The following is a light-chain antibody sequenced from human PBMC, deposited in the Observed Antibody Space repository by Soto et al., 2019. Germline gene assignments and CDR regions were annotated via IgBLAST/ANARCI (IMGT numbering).Light chain of an antibody. CDR1: QSVGSY. CDR2: DAS. V-gene: IGKV3-11*01. J-gene: IGKJ2*01. CDR3: QQRSNLLYT. Sequence: EIVLTQSPATLSLSPGERATLSCRASQSVGSYLAWYQQKPGQAPRLLIYDASNRATGIPARFSGSGSGTDFTLTISSLEPEDFAVYYCQQRSNLLYTFGQGTKLEIK.